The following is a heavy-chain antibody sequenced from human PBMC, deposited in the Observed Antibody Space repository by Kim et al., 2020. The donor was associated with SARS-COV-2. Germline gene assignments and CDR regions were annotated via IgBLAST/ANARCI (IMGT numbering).Heavy chain of an antibody. D-gene: IGHD6-13*01. Sequence: GGSLRLSCAASGFTFSSYWMSWVRQAPGKGLEWVANIKQDGSEKYYVDSMKGRFTISRDNAKNSLYLQMNSLRAEDTAVYYCARDIVAAADPYNWFDPWGQGTLVTVSS. CDR1: GFTFSSYW. V-gene: IGHV3-7*01. CDR2: IKQDGSEK. CDR3: ARDIVAAADPYNWFDP. J-gene: IGHJ5*02.